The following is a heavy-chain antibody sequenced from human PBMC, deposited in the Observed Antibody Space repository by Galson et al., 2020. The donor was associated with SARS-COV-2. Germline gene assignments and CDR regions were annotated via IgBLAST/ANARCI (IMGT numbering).Heavy chain of an antibody. V-gene: IGHV4-38-2*02. D-gene: IGHD3-10*01. J-gene: IGHJ4*02. Sequence: SETLSLTCTVSGYPISSGYYWGWIRQPPGQGLEWIGSFYHGGATYHNPSLRSRVTILVDTSKNQFSLKLSSVTAADTAVYSCARDGYASGRFDYWGQGTVVTV. CDR1: GYPISSGYY. CDR3: ARDGYASGRFDY. CDR2: FYHGGAT.